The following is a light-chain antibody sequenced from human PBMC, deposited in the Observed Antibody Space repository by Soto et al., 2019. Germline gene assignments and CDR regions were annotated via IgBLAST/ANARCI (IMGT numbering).Light chain of an antibody. Sequence: QSVLTQPPSASGTSGQRVTISCSGGSSNIGRNYVFWFQHLPGTAPKLLIYRNDPRPSGVPDRFSGSKSGTSASLAISGLRSEDEGHYYCATWDDSLRGFFVFGTGTKVTVL. CDR2: RND. V-gene: IGLV1-47*01. J-gene: IGLJ1*01. CDR3: ATWDDSLRGFFV. CDR1: SSNIGRNY.